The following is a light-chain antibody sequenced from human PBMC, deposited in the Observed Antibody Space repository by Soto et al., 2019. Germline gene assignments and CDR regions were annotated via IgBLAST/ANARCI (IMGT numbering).Light chain of an antibody. CDR3: SSYTDTSSFVV. V-gene: IGLV2-14*01. CDR1: SGDVGSYDY. J-gene: IGLJ2*01. CDR2: GVS. Sequence: QSALTQPASVSGSPGQSITISCTGTSGDVGSYDYVSWYQHHPGKAPKLMIYGVSTRPLGVFNRFSGSKSGNTASLTISGLQAEDEADYYCSSYTDTSSFVVFGGGTQLTVL.